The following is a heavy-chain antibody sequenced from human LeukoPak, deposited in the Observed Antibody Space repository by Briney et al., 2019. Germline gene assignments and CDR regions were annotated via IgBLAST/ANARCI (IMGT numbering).Heavy chain of an antibody. V-gene: IGHV3-11*01. CDR2: ISSSGSTI. Sequence: PGGSLRLSCAASGFTFSDYYMSWIRQAPGKGLEWVSYISSSGSTIYYADSVEGRFTISRDNAKNSLYLQMNSLRAEDTAVYYCARDRAFYDSSGYPDYWGQGTLVTVSS. D-gene: IGHD3-22*01. CDR3: ARDRAFYDSSGYPDY. CDR1: GFTFSDYY. J-gene: IGHJ4*02.